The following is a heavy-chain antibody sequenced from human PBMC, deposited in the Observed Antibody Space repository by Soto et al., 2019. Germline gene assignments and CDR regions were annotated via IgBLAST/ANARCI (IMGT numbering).Heavy chain of an antibody. D-gene: IGHD3-9*01. CDR1: GFTFSSYA. V-gene: IGHV3-23*01. CDR2: ISGSGGST. Sequence: PGGSLRLSCAASGFTFSSYAMSWVRQAPGKGLEWVSAISGSGGSTYYADSVKGRFTISRDNSKNTLYLQMNSLRAEDTAVYYCAKGTRYFDWLGKSDYWGQGTLVTVSS. CDR3: AKGTRYFDWLGKSDY. J-gene: IGHJ4*02.